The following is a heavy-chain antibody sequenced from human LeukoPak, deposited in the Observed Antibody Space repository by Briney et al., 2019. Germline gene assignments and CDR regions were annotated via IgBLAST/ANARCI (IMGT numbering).Heavy chain of an antibody. J-gene: IGHJ4*02. V-gene: IGHV4-39*01. CDR2: IYYSGST. Sequence: SETLSLTCTVSGGSISSSSYYWGWIRQPPGKGLEWIGSIYYSGSTYYNPSLKSRVTISVDTSKNQFSLKLSSVTAADTAVYYCARGSGTYYYDSSGYSYYFDYWGQGTLVTVSS. D-gene: IGHD3-22*01. CDR3: ARGSGTYYYDSSGYSYYFDY. CDR1: GGSISSSSYY.